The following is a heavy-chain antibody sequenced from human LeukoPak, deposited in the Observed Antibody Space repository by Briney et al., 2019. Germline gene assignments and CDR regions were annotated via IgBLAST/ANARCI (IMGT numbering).Heavy chain of an antibody. CDR2: INPNSGAT. V-gene: IGHV1-2*06. CDR3: ASPRISGDSSGYYDTLQY. CDR1: GYTFTGYQ. Sequence: ASVKVSCXASGYTFTGYQMHWVRQAPGQGLEWMGRINPNSGATNYAQKFQGRVTMTGDTSISTAYMELSRLRSDDTAVYYCASPRISGDSSGYYDTLQYWGQGTLVTVSS. D-gene: IGHD3-22*01. J-gene: IGHJ1*01.